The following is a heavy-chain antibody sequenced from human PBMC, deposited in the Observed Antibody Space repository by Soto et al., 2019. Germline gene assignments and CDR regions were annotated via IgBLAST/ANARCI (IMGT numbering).Heavy chain of an antibody. CDR3: ATEVGWEFQPSHPYYNSGMAV. D-gene: IGHD1-26*01. J-gene: IGHJ6*02. V-gene: IGHV3-30*03. Sequence: QVQLVESGGGVVQPGRSLRLSCAASGFTFRSYGMHWVRQAPGKGLEWVALMSFDGSNKYYADSVRGRFTISSDNSKSTLYLQMDILRTEDTAVYYCATEVGWEFQPSHPYYNSGMAVGGQGTTVTVSS. CDR1: GFTFRSYG. CDR2: MSFDGSNK.